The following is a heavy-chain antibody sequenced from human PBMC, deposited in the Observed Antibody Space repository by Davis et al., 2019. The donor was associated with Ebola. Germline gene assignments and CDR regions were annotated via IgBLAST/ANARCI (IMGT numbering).Heavy chain of an antibody. V-gene: IGHV5-51*01. CDR1: GYSFTSYW. J-gene: IGHJ4*02. Sequence: GESLKISCKGSGYSFTSYWISWVRQMPGKGLEWMGIIYPGDSDTRYSPSFQGQVTISADKSISTAYLQWSSLKASDTAMYYCARHGAYYYDSSGYYNWGQGTLVTVSS. CDR3: ARHGAYYYDSSGYYN. D-gene: IGHD3-22*01. CDR2: IYPGDSDT.